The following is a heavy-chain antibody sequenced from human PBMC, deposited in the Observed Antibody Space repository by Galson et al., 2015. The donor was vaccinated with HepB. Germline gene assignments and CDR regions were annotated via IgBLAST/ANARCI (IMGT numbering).Heavy chain of an antibody. CDR2: IYPGDSDT. D-gene: IGHD6-13*01. V-gene: IGHV5-51*03. J-gene: IGHJ3*02. CDR3: ARLFTQWEGGSSSHSGPLWAFDI. Sequence: QSGAEVKKPGESLKISCKGSGYSFTSYWIGWVRQMPGKGLEWMGIIYPGDSDTRYSPSFQGQVTISADKSISTAYLQWSSLKASDTAMYYCARLFTQWEGGSSSHSGPLWAFDIWGQGTMVTVSS. CDR1: GYSFTSYW.